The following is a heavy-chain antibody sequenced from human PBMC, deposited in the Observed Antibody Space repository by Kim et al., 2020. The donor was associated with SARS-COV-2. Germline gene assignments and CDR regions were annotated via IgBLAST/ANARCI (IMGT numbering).Heavy chain of an antibody. D-gene: IGHD6-19*01. V-gene: IGHV3-13*01. CDR1: GFTFSRAD. J-gene: IGHJ4*01. Sequence: GGSLRLSCEASGFTFSRADMHWVRQGAGRGLEWVSAIGTIADTFYADSVKGRFTISRDNARNSVYLQMNNVRAGDTAVYYCVRHRTGGWYGDFDYWGHGTLVTVSS. CDR3: VRHRTGGWYGDFDY. CDR2: IGTIADT.